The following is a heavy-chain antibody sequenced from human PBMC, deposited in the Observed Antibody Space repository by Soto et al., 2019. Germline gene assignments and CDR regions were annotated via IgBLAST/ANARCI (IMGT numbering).Heavy chain of an antibody. D-gene: IGHD2-15*01. J-gene: IGHJ5*02. Sequence: SVKVSCKASGGTFSSYAISWVRQAPGQGLEWMGGIIPIFGTANYAQKFQGRVTITADESTSTAYMELSSLRSEDTAVYYCAREGVAALGFDPWGQGTLVTVSS. CDR1: GGTFSSYA. CDR2: IIPIFGTA. CDR3: AREGVAALGFDP. V-gene: IGHV1-69*13.